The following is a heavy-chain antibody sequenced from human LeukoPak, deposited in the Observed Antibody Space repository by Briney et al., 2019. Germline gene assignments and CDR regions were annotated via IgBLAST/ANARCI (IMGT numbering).Heavy chain of an antibody. D-gene: IGHD6-13*01. CDR2: IYYSGST. CDR1: GGSISSGDYY. Sequence: SQTLSLTCTVSGGSISSGDYYWSWIRQPPGKGLEWIGYIYYSGSTYYNPPLKSRVTISVDTSKNQFSLKLSSVTAADTAVYYCARMSSSSYFDYWGQGTLVTVSS. V-gene: IGHV4-30-4*08. J-gene: IGHJ4*02. CDR3: ARMSSSSYFDY.